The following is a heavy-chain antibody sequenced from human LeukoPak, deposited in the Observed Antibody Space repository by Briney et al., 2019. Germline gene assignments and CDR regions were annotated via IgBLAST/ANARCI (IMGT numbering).Heavy chain of an antibody. CDR3: AKAYPSDCSSTSCSYYYGMDV. Sequence: GGSLRLSCAASGFTFDDYAMHWVRQAPGKGLEWVSGISWNSGSIGYADSVKGRFTISRDNAKNSLYLQMNSLRAEDTALYYCAKAYPSDCSSTSCSYYYGMDVWGQGTTVTVSS. V-gene: IGHV3-9*01. CDR1: GFTFDDYA. CDR2: ISWNSGSI. J-gene: IGHJ6*02. D-gene: IGHD2-2*01.